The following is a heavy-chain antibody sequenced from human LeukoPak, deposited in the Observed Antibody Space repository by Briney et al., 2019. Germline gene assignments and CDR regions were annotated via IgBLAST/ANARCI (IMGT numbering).Heavy chain of an antibody. V-gene: IGHV1-8*01. J-gene: IGHJ6*02. D-gene: IGHD3-3*01. Sequence: ASVKVSCKASGYTFTSYDINWVRQATGQGLEWMGWMNPNSGNTGYAQEFQGRVTMTRNTSISTAYMELSSLRSEDTAVYYCARARPRFLEWLLTVYYYYGMDVWGQGTTVTVSS. CDR2: MNPNSGNT. CDR1: GYTFTSYD. CDR3: ARARPRFLEWLLTVYYYYGMDV.